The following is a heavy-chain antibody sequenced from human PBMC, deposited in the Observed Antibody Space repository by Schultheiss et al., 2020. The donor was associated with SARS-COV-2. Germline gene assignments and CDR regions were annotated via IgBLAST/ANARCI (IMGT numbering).Heavy chain of an antibody. D-gene: IGHD6-6*01. J-gene: IGHJ4*02. Sequence: GESLKISCKASGYTFINYYIFWVRQAPGQGLEGMGIINPSDGWRSYGQKFQGRVTVTRDTSTSTVYMELSSLRSEDTAMYYCARYYSSSQMYDYWGQGTLVTVSS. CDR2: INPSDGWR. CDR1: GYTFINYY. V-gene: IGHV1-46*01. CDR3: ARYYSSSQMYDY.